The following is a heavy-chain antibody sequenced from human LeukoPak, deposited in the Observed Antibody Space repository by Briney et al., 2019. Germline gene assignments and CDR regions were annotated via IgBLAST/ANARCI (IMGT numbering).Heavy chain of an antibody. J-gene: IGHJ4*02. CDR1: GGSFSGYY. CDR3: ASAVRGSSPP. Sequence: SETLSLTCAVYGGSFSGYYWSWIRQPPGKGLEWIGEINHSRSTNYNPSLKSRVTISVDTSENQFSLKLSSVTAADTAVYYCASAVRGSSPPWGQGTLVTVSS. CDR2: INHSRST. D-gene: IGHD3-16*01. V-gene: IGHV4-34*01.